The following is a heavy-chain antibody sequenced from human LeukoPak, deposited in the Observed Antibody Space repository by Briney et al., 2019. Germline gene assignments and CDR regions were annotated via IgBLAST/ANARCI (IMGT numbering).Heavy chain of an antibody. CDR2: INERGRDT. J-gene: IGHJ4*02. D-gene: IGHD2-21*01. CDR3: VRDEALWRLDY. V-gene: IGHV3-74*03. Sequence: GGSLRLSCAASGFTFSNHWMHWVRQTPGKGLVWVSRINERGRDTMYACSVKGRFTISRDSAKNTVYLQMDSLRAEDTGVYYCVRDEALWRLDYWGQGTLVTVSS. CDR1: GFTFSNHW.